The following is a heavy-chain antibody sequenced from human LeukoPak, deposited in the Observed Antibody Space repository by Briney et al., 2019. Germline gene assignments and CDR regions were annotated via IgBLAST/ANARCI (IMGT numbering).Heavy chain of an antibody. Sequence: SETLSLTCTVSGGSISSYYWSWIRQPPGKGLEWIGYIYYSGSTNYNPSLKSRVTISVDTSKNQFSLKLSSVTAADTAVYYCARDALTGTTRFDPWGQGTLVTVSS. D-gene: IGHD1-7*01. CDR1: GGSISSYY. CDR3: ARDALTGTTRFDP. V-gene: IGHV4-59*01. J-gene: IGHJ5*02. CDR2: IYYSGST.